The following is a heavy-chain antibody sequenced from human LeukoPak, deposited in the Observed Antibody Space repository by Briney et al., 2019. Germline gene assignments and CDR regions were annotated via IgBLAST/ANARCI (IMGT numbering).Heavy chain of an antibody. CDR3: ARRYFDY. CDR2: ISGGGGST. CDR1: GFTFSSYA. D-gene: IGHD1-14*01. Sequence: PGGSLRLSCAASGFTFSSYAMTWIRQAPGKGLEWVSAISGGGGSTFYAGSVKGRFTISRDNSKNTLYLQMDSLKAEDTAIYYCARRYFDYWGQGTLVTVSS. J-gene: IGHJ4*02. V-gene: IGHV3-23*01.